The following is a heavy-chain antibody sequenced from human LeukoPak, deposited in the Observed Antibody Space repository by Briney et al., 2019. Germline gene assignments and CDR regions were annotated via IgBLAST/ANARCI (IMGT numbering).Heavy chain of an antibody. Sequence: GSLRLSCAASGFTFDDYGMSWVRQAPGKGLEWVSGINWNGGSTGYADSVKGRFTISRDNAKNSLYLQMNSLRAEDTALYYCARALTVTRPSNFDYWGQGTLVTVSS. V-gene: IGHV3-20*04. J-gene: IGHJ4*02. D-gene: IGHD4-17*01. CDR2: INWNGGST. CDR1: GFTFDDYG. CDR3: ARALTVTRPSNFDY.